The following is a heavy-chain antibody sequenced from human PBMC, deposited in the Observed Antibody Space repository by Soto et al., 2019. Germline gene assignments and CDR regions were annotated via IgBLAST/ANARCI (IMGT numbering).Heavy chain of an antibody. CDR3: TCIFSGGYGYGFHYYGMDA. D-gene: IGHD5-18*01. J-gene: IGHJ6*02. CDR1: GGSISSSSYY. V-gene: IGHV4-39*01. CDR2: IYYSGST. Sequence: PSETLSLTCTVSGGSISSSSYYWGWIRQPPGKGLEWIGSIYYSGSTYYNPSLKSRVTISVDTSKSQFSLKLSSVTAADTAVYYCTCIFSGGYGYGFHYYGMDAWGQGTTVTVSS.